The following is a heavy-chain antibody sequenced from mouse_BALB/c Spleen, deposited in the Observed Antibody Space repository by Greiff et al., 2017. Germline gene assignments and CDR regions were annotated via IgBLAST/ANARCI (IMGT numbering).Heavy chain of an antibody. V-gene: IGHV1S135*01. CDR3: ARSRGRIYYDYEFAY. J-gene: IGHJ3*01. CDR1: GYSFTSYY. D-gene: IGHD2-4*01. Sequence: VQLQQSGPELMKPGASVKISCKASGYSFTSYYMHWVKQSHGKSLEWIGYIDPFNGGTSYNQKFKGKATLTVDKSSSTAYMHLSSLTSEDSAVYYCARSRGRIYYDYEFAYWGQGTLVTVSA. CDR2: IDPFNGGT.